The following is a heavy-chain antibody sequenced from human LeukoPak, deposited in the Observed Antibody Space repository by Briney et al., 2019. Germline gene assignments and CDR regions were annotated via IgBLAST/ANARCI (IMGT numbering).Heavy chain of an antibody. V-gene: IGHV1-2*02. Sequence: ASVTVSCMHSGYTFTGYYMHWVRQAPGQGLEWMGWINPNSGGTNYAQKFQGRVTMTRDTSISTAYMELSRLRSDDTAVYYCARGGHYYDSSGYPDYWGQGTLVTVSS. J-gene: IGHJ4*02. CDR3: ARGGHYYDSSGYPDY. D-gene: IGHD3-22*01. CDR1: GYTFTGYY. CDR2: INPNSGGT.